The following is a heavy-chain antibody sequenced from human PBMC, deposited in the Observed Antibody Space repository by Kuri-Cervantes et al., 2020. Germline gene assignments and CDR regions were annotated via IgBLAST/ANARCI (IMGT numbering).Heavy chain of an antibody. CDR1: GYTLTELS. CDR3: ATSVIMGCSSTSCSIDY. Sequence: ASVKVSCKVSGYTLTELSMHWVRQAPGKGLGWMGGFDPEDGETIYAQKFQGRVTMTEDTSTDTAYMELSSPRSEDTAVYYCATSVIMGCSSTSCSIDYWGQGTLVTVSS. V-gene: IGHV1-24*01. CDR2: FDPEDGET. J-gene: IGHJ4*02. D-gene: IGHD2-2*01.